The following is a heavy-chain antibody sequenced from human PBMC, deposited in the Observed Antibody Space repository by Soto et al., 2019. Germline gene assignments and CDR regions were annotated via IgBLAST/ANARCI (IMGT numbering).Heavy chain of an antibody. CDR1: GFSLRTDAVG. D-gene: IGHD6-13*01. V-gene: IGHV2-5*01. J-gene: IGHJ4*02. CDR2: IYWNGEK. Sequence: QITLKESGPTLVSPTQTLTLTCTVSGFSLRTDAVGVAWIRQSPGKALEGLGIIYWNGEKRYKSSLQTRRTITRDTSKSQVVLTMTDMAPLDTATYFCAHRIAAPGRTLDYWGQGVLVTVSS. CDR3: AHRIAAPGRTLDY.